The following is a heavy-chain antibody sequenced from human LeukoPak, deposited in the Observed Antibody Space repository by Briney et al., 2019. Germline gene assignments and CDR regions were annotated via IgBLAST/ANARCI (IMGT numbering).Heavy chain of an antibody. CDR1: GGSISSGGYS. V-gene: IGHV4-30-2*01. CDR2: IYHSGST. D-gene: IGHD2-15*01. J-gene: IGHJ4*02. Sequence: PSETLSLTCAVSGGSISSGGYSWSWIRQPPGKGLEWIGDIYHSGSTYYNPSLKSRVTISVDRSKNQFSLKLSSVTAADTAVYYCARAKGYCSGGSCSFFDYWGQGTLVTVSS. CDR3: ARAKGYCSGGSCSFFDY.